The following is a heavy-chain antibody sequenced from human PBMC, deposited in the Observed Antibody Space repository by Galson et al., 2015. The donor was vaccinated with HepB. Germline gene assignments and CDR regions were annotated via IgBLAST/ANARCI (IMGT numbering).Heavy chain of an antibody. CDR3: AGHVGVPGTRGFDY. D-gene: IGHD2-2*01. Sequence: TLSLTCAVSGGSISSGNWWSWVRQPPGKGLEWIGEIYHSGTANYNPSLESRGTMSLDKSKNQISLKVTSVTAADTAVYYCAGHVGVPGTRGFDYWGQGTLVTVSS. V-gene: IGHV4-4*02. CDR2: IYHSGTA. J-gene: IGHJ4*02. CDR1: GGSISSGNW.